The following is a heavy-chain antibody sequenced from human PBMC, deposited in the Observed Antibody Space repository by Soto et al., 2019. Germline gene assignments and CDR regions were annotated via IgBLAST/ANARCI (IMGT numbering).Heavy chain of an antibody. D-gene: IGHD4-4*01. CDR3: ARSYSNLDYYYYYMDG. J-gene: IGHJ6*03. Sequence: ASVKVSCKASGYTFTSYDINWVRQATGQGREWMGWMNPNSGNTGYAQKFQGRVTMTRNTSISTAYMELSILRSEDTAVYYCARSYSNLDYYYYYMDGSGKGTTVNVSS. V-gene: IGHV1-8*01. CDR2: MNPNSGNT. CDR1: GYTFTSYD.